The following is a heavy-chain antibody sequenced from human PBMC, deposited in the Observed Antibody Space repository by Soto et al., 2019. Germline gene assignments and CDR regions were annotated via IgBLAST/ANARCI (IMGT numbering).Heavy chain of an antibody. CDR3: AKAYCASGCPTCPTFDS. Sequence: TSETLSLTCTISGGALSSYSWSWIRQPPGEGLEWIGNVDYSGITFYKASLKSRVTISVDTSKKQFSLRLTSVTAADSAVYYCAKAYCASGCPTCPTFDSWGQGILVTVSS. D-gene: IGHD6-19*01. V-gene: IGHV4-59*01. J-gene: IGHJ4*02. CDR1: GGALSSYS. CDR2: VDYSGIT.